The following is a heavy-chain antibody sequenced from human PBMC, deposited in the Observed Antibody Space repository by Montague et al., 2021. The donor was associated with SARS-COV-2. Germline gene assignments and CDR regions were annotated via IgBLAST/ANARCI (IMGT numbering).Heavy chain of an antibody. CDR3: ARQVHIYCSSTSCPFGY. CDR2: IYPEDSDT. J-gene: IGHJ4*02. Sequence: QSGAEVKKPGESLKISCEGSGYSFTSYWIAWVRQMPGKGLEWMGIIYPEDSDTRYSPSFQGHVTISADKSMNTAFLQWSSLRASDTAIYYCARQVHIYCSSTSCPFGYWGQGTLVTVSS. CDR1: GYSFTSYW. V-gene: IGHV5-51*01. D-gene: IGHD2-2*01.